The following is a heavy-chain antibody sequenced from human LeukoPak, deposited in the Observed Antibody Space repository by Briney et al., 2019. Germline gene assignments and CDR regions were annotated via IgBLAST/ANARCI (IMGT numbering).Heavy chain of an antibody. V-gene: IGHV3-21*01. CDR1: GFTFSRYA. CDR2: IRSDTPHK. D-gene: IGHD1-26*01. J-gene: IGHJ4*02. CDR3: ARDLVGPYY. Sequence: GGSMRLSCETSGFTFSRYAMDWISQAQGNGMEWDSFIRSDTPHKNHTDSVTGRFTISRDNAKNSVYLQLNSLGAEDTAMYYCARDLVGPYYWGQGTLVTVSS.